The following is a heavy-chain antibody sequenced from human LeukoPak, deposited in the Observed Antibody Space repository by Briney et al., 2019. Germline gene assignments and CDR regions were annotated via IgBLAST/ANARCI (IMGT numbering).Heavy chain of an antibody. V-gene: IGHV1-2*02. Sequence: ASVKVSCKVSGYTLTELSMHWVRQAPGQGLEWMGWINPNSGGTNYAQKFQGRVTMTRDTSISTAYMELSRLRSDDTAVYYCARDMLSYGWLRLVGDYYYGMDVWGQGTTVTVSS. CDR1: GYTLTELS. CDR2: INPNSGGT. J-gene: IGHJ6*02. CDR3: ARDMLSYGWLRLVGDYYYGMDV. D-gene: IGHD5-12*01.